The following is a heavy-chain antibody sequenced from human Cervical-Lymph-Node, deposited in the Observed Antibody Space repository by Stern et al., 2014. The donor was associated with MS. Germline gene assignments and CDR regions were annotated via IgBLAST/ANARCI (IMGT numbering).Heavy chain of an antibody. CDR1: GASIGGYN. Sequence: QVQLQESGPGLVKPSETLSLTCAVSGASIGGYNWHWVRQSAGKGLEWIGRIYTSGTTNYIPNTNYNPSRRSRVTMSVDTSKNHFSLKMTSVTAADTAVYFCAREHRWELLLVELWGPGTLVTVSS. V-gene: IGHV4-59*12. D-gene: IGHD4-23*01. CDR2: IYTSGTTNYIPNT. CDR3: AREHRWELLLVEL. J-gene: IGHJ4*02.